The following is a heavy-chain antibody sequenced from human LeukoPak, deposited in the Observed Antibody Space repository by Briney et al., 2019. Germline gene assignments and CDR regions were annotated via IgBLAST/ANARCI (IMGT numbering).Heavy chain of an antibody. V-gene: IGHV3-9*01. D-gene: IGHD6-13*01. Sequence: GGSLRLSCAASGFTFDDYAMHWVRQAPGKGLEWVSGISWNSGSIGYADSVKGRFTISRDNAKNSLYLQMNSLRAEDTALYYCAKDILAAAGTKHYYYYGMDVWGQGTTVTVSS. J-gene: IGHJ6*02. CDR1: GFTFDDYA. CDR3: AKDILAAAGTKHYYYYGMDV. CDR2: ISWNSGSI.